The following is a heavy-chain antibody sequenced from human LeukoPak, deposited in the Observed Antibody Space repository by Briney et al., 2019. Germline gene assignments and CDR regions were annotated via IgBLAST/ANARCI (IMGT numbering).Heavy chain of an antibody. Sequence: GGSLRLSCAASGFTFSSYGMHWVRQAPGKGLEWVAVIWYDGSNKYYADSVKGRFTISRDNSKNTLYLQMNSLRAEDTAVYYCARGGDIVVVVAATRFDYWGQGTLVTVSS. D-gene: IGHD2-15*01. J-gene: IGHJ4*02. V-gene: IGHV3-33*01. CDR2: IWYDGSNK. CDR3: ARGGDIVVVVAATRFDY. CDR1: GFTFSSYG.